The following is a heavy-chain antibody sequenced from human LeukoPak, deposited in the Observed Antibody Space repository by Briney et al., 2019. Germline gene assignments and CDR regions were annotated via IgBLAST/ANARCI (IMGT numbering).Heavy chain of an antibody. Sequence: ASVKVSCKASGYTFTSYAMNWVRQAPGQGLEWMGWINTNTGNPTYAQGFTGRFVFSLDTSVSTAYLQISSLKAEDTAVYYCAREIVGATLRYFDYWAQGTLVTVSS. J-gene: IGHJ4*02. CDR1: GYTFTSYA. CDR2: INTNTGNP. CDR3: AREIVGATLRYFDY. V-gene: IGHV7-4-1*02. D-gene: IGHD1-26*01.